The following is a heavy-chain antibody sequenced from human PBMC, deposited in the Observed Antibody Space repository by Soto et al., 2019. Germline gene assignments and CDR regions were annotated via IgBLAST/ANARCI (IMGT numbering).Heavy chain of an antibody. Sequence: QVTLKESGPVLVNPTETLTLTCTVSGFSLSNARMGVSWIRQPPGKALEWLAHIFSNDEKSYSTSLKSRLTISKDTSKSQVVLTMTNMDPVDTATYYCARMVGTYRFDPWGQGTLVTVSS. CDR1: GFSLSNARMG. J-gene: IGHJ5*02. D-gene: IGHD1-7*01. CDR3: ARMVGTYRFDP. CDR2: IFSNDEK. V-gene: IGHV2-26*01.